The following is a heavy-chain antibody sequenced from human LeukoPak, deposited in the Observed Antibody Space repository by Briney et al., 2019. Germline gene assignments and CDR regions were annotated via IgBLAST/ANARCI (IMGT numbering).Heavy chain of an antibody. CDR2: IYTSGST. D-gene: IGHD6-19*01. CDR3: ARDSSGSTRPYYYYYMDV. J-gene: IGHJ6*03. Sequence: SETLSLTCTVSGGSISSYYWSWIRQPAGKGLEWIGRIYTSGSTNYNPSLKSRVTMPVDTSKNQFSLKLSSVTAADTAVYYCARDSSGSTRPYYYYYMDVWGKGTTVTISS. CDR1: GGSISSYY. V-gene: IGHV4-4*07.